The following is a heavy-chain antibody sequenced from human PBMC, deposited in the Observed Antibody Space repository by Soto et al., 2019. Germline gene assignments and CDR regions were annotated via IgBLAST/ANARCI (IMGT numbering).Heavy chain of an antibody. CDR3: ARSIFYCDGSNYSPFDY. CDR2: FYYTGSI. CDR1: GCSVSIGNYY. Sequence: PSETLSLTCTVSGCSVSIGNYYWSWILQPPGEGLEWIGYFYYTGSINYNPSLKSRVTISIDASKNQLSLRLSSVTAADTAVYYCARSIFYCDGSNYSPFDYWGQGTRVTVSS. D-gene: IGHD3-22*01. V-gene: IGHV4-61*01. J-gene: IGHJ4*02.